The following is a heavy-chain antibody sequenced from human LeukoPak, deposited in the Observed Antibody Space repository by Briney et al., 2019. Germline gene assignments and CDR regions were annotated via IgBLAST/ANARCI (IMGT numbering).Heavy chain of an antibody. CDR2: IYYSGST. V-gene: IGHV4-59*01. CDR3: ARERSHYYGSGSYNWFDP. J-gene: IGHJ5*02. D-gene: IGHD3-10*01. CDR1: GGSISSYY. Sequence: PSETLSLTCTVSGGSISSYYWSWIRQPPGKGLEWIGYIYYSGSTNYNPSLKSRVTISVDTSKNQFSLKLSSVTAADTAVYYCARERSHYYGSGSYNWFDPWGQGTLVTVSS.